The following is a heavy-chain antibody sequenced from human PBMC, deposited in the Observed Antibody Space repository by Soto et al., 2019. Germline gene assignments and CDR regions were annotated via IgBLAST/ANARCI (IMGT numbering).Heavy chain of an antibody. Sequence: VKVSCKASGGTFSSYAISWVRQAPGQGLEWMGGIIPIFGTANYAQKFQGRVTITADKSTSTAYMELSSLRSEDTAVYYCAARSSSGWFTDFDYWGQGTLVTVSS. CDR2: IIPIFGTA. CDR1: GGTFSSYA. J-gene: IGHJ4*02. V-gene: IGHV1-69*06. D-gene: IGHD6-19*01. CDR3: AARSSSGWFTDFDY.